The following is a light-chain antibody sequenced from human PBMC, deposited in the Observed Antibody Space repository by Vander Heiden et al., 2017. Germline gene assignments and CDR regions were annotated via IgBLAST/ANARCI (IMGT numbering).Light chain of an antibody. J-gene: IGLJ2*01. CDR2: DVS. CDR3: SSYTSSSTLV. Sequence: QSALTQPASVSASPGQSITISCTGTSSDVGGYNYVSWYQQHPGKAPNLLIYDVSNRPSGVSTRFSGSKSGNTASLTISGLQAEDEADYYCSSYTSSSTLVFGGGTKLTVL. CDR1: SSDVGGYNY. V-gene: IGLV2-14*01.